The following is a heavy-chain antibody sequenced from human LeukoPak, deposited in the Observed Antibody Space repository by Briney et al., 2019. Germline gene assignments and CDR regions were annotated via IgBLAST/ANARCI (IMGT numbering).Heavy chain of an antibody. CDR1: GFTFSSYA. Sequence: GSLRLSCAASGFTFSSYAMSWVRQAPGKGLEWVSANSGSGDSTYYADSVKGRFTISRDNSKNTLHLQMNSLRAEDTAVYYCARDDYGFDCWGQGTLVTVSS. V-gene: IGHV3-23*01. CDR2: NSGSGDST. J-gene: IGHJ4*02. CDR3: ARDDYGFDC. D-gene: IGHD4-17*01.